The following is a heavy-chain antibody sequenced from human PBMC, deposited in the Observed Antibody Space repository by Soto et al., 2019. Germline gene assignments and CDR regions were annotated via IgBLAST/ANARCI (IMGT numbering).Heavy chain of an antibody. CDR2: ITHGGST. CDR3: ARARFDSWSHIYYGLDV. J-gene: IGHJ6*02. Sequence: PSETLSLTCGVYGGSFSAYAWTRLRQSPGKGLEWIGEITHGGSTDYNPALKSRLVMSVDTSKNQFSLRVTSATAADAAVYFCARARFDSWSHIYYGLDVWGQGTTVTVSS. CDR1: GGSFSAYA. D-gene: IGHD3-3*01. V-gene: IGHV4-34*01.